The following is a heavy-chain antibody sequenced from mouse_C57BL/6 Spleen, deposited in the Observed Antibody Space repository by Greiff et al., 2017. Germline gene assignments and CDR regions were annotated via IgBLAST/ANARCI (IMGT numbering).Heavy chain of an antibody. J-gene: IGHJ2*01. D-gene: IGHD2-5*01. CDR2: ISSGSSTI. CDR3: ARYYSNYFDY. Sequence: EVKVIESGGGLVKPGGSLKLSCAASGFTFSDYGMHWVRQAPEKGLEWVAYISSGSSTIYYADTVKGRFTISRDNAKNTLFLQMTSLRSEDTAMXYCARYYSNYFDYWGQGTTLTVSS. V-gene: IGHV5-17*01. CDR1: GFTFSDYG.